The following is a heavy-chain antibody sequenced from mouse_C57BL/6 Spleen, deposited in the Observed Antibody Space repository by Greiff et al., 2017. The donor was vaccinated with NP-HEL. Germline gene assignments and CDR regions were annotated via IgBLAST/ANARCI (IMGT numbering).Heavy chain of an antibody. CDR2: IYPRSGNT. V-gene: IGHV1-81*01. Sequence: VKLVESGAELARPGASVKLSCKASGYTFTSYGISWVKQRTGQGLEWIGEIYPRSGNTYYNEKFKGKATLTADKSSSTAYMELRSLTSEDSAVYFCARSLLRPFAYWGQGTLVTVSA. J-gene: IGHJ3*01. CDR3: ARSLLRPFAY. CDR1: GYTFTSYG. D-gene: IGHD1-1*01.